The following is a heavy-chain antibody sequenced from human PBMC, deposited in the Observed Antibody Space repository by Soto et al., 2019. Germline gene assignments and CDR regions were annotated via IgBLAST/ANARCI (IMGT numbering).Heavy chain of an antibody. Sequence: GGSLRLSCAASGFTFSSYAMSWVRQAPGKGLEWVSAISGSGGSTYYADSVKGRFTISRDNSKNTLYLQMNSLRAEDPAVYYCAKAAGSGYYYYYMDVWGKGTTVTVSS. CDR2: ISGSGGST. J-gene: IGHJ6*03. V-gene: IGHV3-23*01. CDR1: GFTFSSYA. D-gene: IGHD6-25*01. CDR3: AKAAGSGYYYYYMDV.